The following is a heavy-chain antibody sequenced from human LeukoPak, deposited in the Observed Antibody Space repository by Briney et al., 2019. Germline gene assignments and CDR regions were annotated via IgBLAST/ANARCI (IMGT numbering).Heavy chain of an antibody. CDR3: TQGRDGYKYPFDY. J-gene: IGHJ4*02. CDR2: INHSGST. V-gene: IGHV4-34*01. D-gene: IGHD5-24*01. CDR1: GGSFSGYY. Sequence: PSETLSLTCAVYGGSFSGYYWSWIRQPPGKGLEWIGEINHSGSTNYNPSLKSRVTISVDTSKNQFSLKLSSVTAADTAVYYSTQGRDGYKYPFDYWGQGTLVTVSS.